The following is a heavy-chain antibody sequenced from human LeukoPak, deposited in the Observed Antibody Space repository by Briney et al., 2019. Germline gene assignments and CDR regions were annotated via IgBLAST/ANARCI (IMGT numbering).Heavy chain of an antibody. J-gene: IGHJ4*02. V-gene: IGHV3-33*01. D-gene: IGHD3-10*01. CDR2: IWYDGSNE. CDR3: ARDVYYGSGPLGY. Sequence: GGSLRLSCAASGFTFSSYGMHWVRQAPGKGLEWVAVIWYDGSNEYYADSVKGRFTISRDNSKNMLYLQMNSLRAEDTAVYYCARDVYYGSGPLGYWGQGTLVTVSS. CDR1: GFTFSSYG.